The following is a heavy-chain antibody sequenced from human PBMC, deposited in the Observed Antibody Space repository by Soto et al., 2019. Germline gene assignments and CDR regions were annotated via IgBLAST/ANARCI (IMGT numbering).Heavy chain of an antibody. D-gene: IGHD4-17*01. Sequence: GASVKVSCKASGYTFTSYAISWVRQAPGQGLEWMGWISAYNGNTNYAQKLQGRVTMTTDTSTSTACMELRSLRSDDTAVYYCARLTTDYANWFDPWGQGTLVTVSS. CDR2: ISAYNGNT. V-gene: IGHV1-18*01. CDR1: GYTFTSYA. J-gene: IGHJ5*02. CDR3: ARLTTDYANWFDP.